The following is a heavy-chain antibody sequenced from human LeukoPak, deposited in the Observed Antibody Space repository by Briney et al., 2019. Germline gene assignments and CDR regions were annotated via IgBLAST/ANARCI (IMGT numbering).Heavy chain of an antibody. Sequence: GGSLRLSCAASGFTFSSYWMSWVRQAPGKGLEWVANIKQAGSEKYYVDSVKGRFIISRDNAKNSLYLQMNSRRAEDTAVNYCSKGASRDQVKGYYHMDVWAKGRRSPSP. CDR2: IKQAGSEK. CDR3: SKGASRDQVKGYYHMDV. V-gene: IGHV3-7*01. D-gene: IGHD2-2*01. J-gene: IGHJ6*03. CDR1: GFTFSSYW.